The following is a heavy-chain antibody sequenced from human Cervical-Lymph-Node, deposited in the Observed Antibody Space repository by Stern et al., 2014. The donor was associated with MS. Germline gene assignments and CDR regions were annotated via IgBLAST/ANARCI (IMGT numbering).Heavy chain of an antibody. CDR3: ASSYSSGWAIDY. Sequence: QVQLVESGAEVKKPGASVKVSCKASGYTFTDYYMHWVRQAPGQGLEWMGRINPNSGGTNYAQKFQVRVTMPRDTSISTAYMELSRLRSDDTAVYYCASSYSSGWAIDYWGQGSLVTVSS. CDR1: GYTFTDYY. D-gene: IGHD6-19*01. V-gene: IGHV1-2*06. J-gene: IGHJ4*02. CDR2: INPNSGGT.